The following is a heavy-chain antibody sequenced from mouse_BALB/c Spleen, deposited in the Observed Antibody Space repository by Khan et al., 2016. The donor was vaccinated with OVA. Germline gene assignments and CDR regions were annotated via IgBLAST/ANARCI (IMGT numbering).Heavy chain of an antibody. D-gene: IGHD2-2*01. CDR3: ARGGYGGFAY. CDR2: ILPGSGST. V-gene: IGHV1-9*01. Sequence: QVQLKESGAELMKPGASVKVSCKATGYTFSSYWIEWVKQRPGHGLEWIGDILPGSGSTNYNDKFKGKGTFTAHTSSNTAYMQLSSLTSEDSAVDYCARGGYGGFAYWGQGTLVTVSA. CDR1: GYTFSSYW. J-gene: IGHJ3*01.